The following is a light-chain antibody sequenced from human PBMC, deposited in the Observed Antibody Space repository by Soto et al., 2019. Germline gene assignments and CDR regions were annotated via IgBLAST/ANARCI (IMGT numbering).Light chain of an antibody. J-gene: IGKJ1*01. V-gene: IGKV1-9*01. CDR2: NXS. CDR3: QQLDNDPRT. Sequence: IQLTPSPSVLSSSVGDRFPXTRRVSQGISNYLAWYQQKPGKAPKXXXDNXSALQRGGPSRLSGSGSGTEFTLTISSLHPEDFANYYCQQLDNDPRTFGQGTKVDIK. CDR1: QGISNY.